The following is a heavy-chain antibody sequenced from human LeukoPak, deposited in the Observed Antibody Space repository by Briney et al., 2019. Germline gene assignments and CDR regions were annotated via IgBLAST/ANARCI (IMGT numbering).Heavy chain of an antibody. CDR3: ARLSRRPSGSPPFDY. D-gene: IGHD1-26*01. V-gene: IGHV3-74*03. J-gene: IGHJ4*02. Sequence: GGSLRLSCTASGFTFSGHWMHWVRQPPGMGLVWVSRINERGTDSMYADSVKGRFTISRDNAKNSLYLQMNSLRAEDTAVYYCARLSRRPSGSPPFDYWGQGTLVTVSS. CDR1: GFTFSGHW. CDR2: INERGTDS.